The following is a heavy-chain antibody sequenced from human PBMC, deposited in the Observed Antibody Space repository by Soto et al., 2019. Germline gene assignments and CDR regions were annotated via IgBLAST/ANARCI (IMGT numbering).Heavy chain of an antibody. J-gene: IGHJ4*02. D-gene: IGHD1-1*01. CDR3: ARDVSGTTGTYGPGY. Sequence: QVQLVQSGAEVKKPGSSAKVSCKASGGTFSSYAISWVRQAPGQGLEWMGGIIPIFGTANYAQKFQGRVTSTADESTSTAYMELSSLRSEDTAVYYCARDVSGTTGTYGPGYWGQGTLVTVSS. CDR1: GGTFSSYA. V-gene: IGHV1-69*12. CDR2: IIPIFGTA.